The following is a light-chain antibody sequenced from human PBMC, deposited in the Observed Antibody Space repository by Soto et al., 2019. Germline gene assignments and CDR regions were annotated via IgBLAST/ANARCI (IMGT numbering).Light chain of an antibody. CDR3: QQYNNWPLYT. Sequence: IVMTQSPATLSVSPGERATLSCRASQSVSSNLAGYQQKPGQAPRLLIYGASTRATGIPARFSGSGSGTEFTLTISSLQSEDFAVYYCQQYNNWPLYTFGQGTKLEI. CDR1: QSVSSN. J-gene: IGKJ2*01. V-gene: IGKV3-15*01. CDR2: GAS.